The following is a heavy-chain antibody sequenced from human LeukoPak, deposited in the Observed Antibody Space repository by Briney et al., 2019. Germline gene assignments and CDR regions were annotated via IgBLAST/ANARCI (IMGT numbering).Heavy chain of an antibody. CDR2: IFYGGST. CDR1: GGSISNGDYY. D-gene: IGHD6-25*01. J-gene: IGHJ4*01. CDR3: ARQLPTATADTRGYFDY. Sequence: KPSETPSLPCSVSGGSISNGDYYWGWIRQAPGKGLEWIGSIFYGGSTHYNPSLKSRATISVDTSKNQFSLKLTSVTAADAAMYYCARQLPTATADTRGYFDYWGQGTVVTVSS. V-gene: IGHV4-39*01.